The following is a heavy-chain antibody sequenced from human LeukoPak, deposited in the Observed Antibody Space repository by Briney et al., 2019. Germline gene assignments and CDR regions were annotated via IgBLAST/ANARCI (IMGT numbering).Heavy chain of an antibody. J-gene: IGHJ4*02. V-gene: IGHV4-4*07. CDR2: FYSSGST. D-gene: IGHD2-21*01. CDR3: ARGLHQYYFDS. Sequence: PSETLSLTCTVSGGSISSHYWNWIRQPAGKGLEWIGRFYSSGSTNYTPSHKSRVTMSVDTSRNQFSLSLNSVTAADTAVYYCARGLHQYYFDSWGQGTLVTVSS. CDR1: GGSISSHY.